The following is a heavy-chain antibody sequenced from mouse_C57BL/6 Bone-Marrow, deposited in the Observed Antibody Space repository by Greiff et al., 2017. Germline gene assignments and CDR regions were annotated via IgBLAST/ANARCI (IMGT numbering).Heavy chain of an antibody. CDR3: TRAYYDYWFAY. V-gene: IGHV5-9-1*02. Sequence: EVQGVESGEGLVKPGGSLKLSCAASGFTFSSYAMSWVRQTPEKRLEWVAYISSGGDYIYYADTVKGRFTISRDNARNTLYLQMSSLKSEDTAMYYCTRAYYDYWFAYWGQGTRVTVSA. CDR2: ISSGGDYI. CDR1: GFTFSSYA. J-gene: IGHJ3*01. D-gene: IGHD2-4*01.